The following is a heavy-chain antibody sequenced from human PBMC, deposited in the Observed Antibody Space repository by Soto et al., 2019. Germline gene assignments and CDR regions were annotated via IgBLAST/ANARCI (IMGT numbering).Heavy chain of an antibody. Sequence: SETLSLTCTVSGGSISSGDYYWSWIRQPPGKGLEWIGYIYYSGSTYYNPSLKSRVTISVDTSKNQFSLKLSSVTATDTAVYYCARYCSGGSCYNYYGMDVWGQGTTVTVSS. D-gene: IGHD2-15*01. CDR3: ARYCSGGSCYNYYGMDV. J-gene: IGHJ6*02. CDR2: IYYSGST. CDR1: GGSISSGDYY. V-gene: IGHV4-30-4*01.